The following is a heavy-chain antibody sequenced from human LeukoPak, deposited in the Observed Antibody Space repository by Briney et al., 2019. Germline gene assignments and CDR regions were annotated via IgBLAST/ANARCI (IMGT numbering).Heavy chain of an antibody. CDR2: IYYSGST. J-gene: IGHJ6*03. D-gene: IGHD3-10*01. CDR3: ARGAMVRGSYYMDV. V-gene: IGHV4-61*05. Sequence: PSETLSLTCTVSGGSISSSSYYWGWIRQPPGKGLEWIGYIYYSGSTNYNPSLKSRVTISVDTSKNQFSLKLSSVTAADTAVYYCARGAMVRGSYYMDVWGKGTTVTVSS. CDR1: GGSISSSSYY.